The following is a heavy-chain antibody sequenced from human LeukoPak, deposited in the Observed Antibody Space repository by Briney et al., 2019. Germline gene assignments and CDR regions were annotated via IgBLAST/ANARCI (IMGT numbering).Heavy chain of an antibody. J-gene: IGHJ3*02. CDR3: ARDGRDAFDI. Sequence: SETLSLTCTVSGGSISSYYWSWIRQPPGKGLEWIGYIYYSGSTNYNPSLKSRVTISVDTSKNQFSLKLSSVTAADTAVYYCARDGRDAFDIWGQGSMVTVSS. CDR2: IYYSGST. V-gene: IGHV4-59*01. CDR1: GGSISSYY.